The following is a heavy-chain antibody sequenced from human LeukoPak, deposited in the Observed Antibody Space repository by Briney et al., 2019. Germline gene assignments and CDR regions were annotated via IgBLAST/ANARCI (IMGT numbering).Heavy chain of an antibody. D-gene: IGHD6-13*01. V-gene: IGHV4-59*08. CDR3: ARLGSSWYQINWFDP. Sequence: RTSETLSLTCTISGGSISSYYWSWIRQPPGKGLEWIGYIYYSGSTNYNPSLKSRVTISVDTSKNQFSLKLSSVTAADTAVYYCARLGSSWYQINWFDPWGQGTLVTVSS. CDR1: GGSISSYY. J-gene: IGHJ5*02. CDR2: IYYSGST.